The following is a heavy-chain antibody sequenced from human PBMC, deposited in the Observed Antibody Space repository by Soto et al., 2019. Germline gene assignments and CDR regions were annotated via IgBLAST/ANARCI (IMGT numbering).Heavy chain of an antibody. Sequence: QVQLQQWGAGLLKPSETLSLTCAVYGGSFSGYYWSWIRQPPGKGLEWIGEINHSGSTNYNPSLKSRVTISVDTSKTPFSLKLSSVTAADTAVYYWARARYYYYYYMDVWGKGTTVTVSS. CDR2: INHSGST. CDR3: ARARYYYYYYMDV. J-gene: IGHJ6*03. CDR1: GGSFSGYY. V-gene: IGHV4-34*01.